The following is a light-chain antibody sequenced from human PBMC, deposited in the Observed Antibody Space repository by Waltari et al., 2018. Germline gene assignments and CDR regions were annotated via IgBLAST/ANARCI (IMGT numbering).Light chain of an antibody. V-gene: IGLV3-1*01. CDR3: QAWDSITVV. Sequence: SYDLTQPPSVSVSPGQTATFTCSGDKLGDKFASWYQQRPGQSPLLVIYQDTKRPSGISDPFSGSNSGNTATLTISGTQPLDEADYYCQAWDSITVVFGGGTKLTVL. J-gene: IGLJ2*01. CDR1: KLGDKF. CDR2: QDT.